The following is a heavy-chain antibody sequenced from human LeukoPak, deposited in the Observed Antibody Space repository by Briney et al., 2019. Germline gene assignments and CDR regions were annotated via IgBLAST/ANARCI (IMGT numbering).Heavy chain of an antibody. J-gene: IGHJ4*02. CDR3: ARHGGGYSYDY. CDR1: GGSISSYY. Sequence: PSETLSLTCTVSGGSISSYYLSWIRQPPGKGLELIGYIYDSGSTNYNPSLKSRVTISVDTPKNQFSLKLSSVTAADTAVYYCARHGGGYSYDYWGQGTLVTVSS. V-gene: IGHV4-59*01. CDR2: IYDSGST. D-gene: IGHD5-18*01.